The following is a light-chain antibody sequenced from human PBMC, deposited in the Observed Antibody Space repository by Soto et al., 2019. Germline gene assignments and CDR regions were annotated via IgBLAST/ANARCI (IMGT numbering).Light chain of an antibody. Sequence: SSPTQPASGSVSPGQSMTISCPGDSSNVGGYSFVSWYQHHPGKATKLMIYEVTKRFSGASDRFYGSKSGNTASLTISGLQAEDEADYYCSSYTSSSTYDFGTGTKATVL. CDR2: EVT. CDR3: SSYTSSSTYD. J-gene: IGLJ1*01. V-gene: IGLV2-14*01. CDR1: SSNVGGYSF.